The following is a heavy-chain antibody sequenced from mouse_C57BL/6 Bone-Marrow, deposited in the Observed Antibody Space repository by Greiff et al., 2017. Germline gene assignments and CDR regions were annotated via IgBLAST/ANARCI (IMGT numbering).Heavy chain of an antibody. J-gene: IGHJ3*01. CDR3: ARVDYSNYGAY. Sequence: QVQLKQSGPELVKPGASVKISCKASGYAFSSSWMNWVKQRPGKGLEWIGRIYPGDGDTNYNGKFKGKATLTADKSSSTAYMQLSSLTSEDSAVYFCARVDYSNYGAYWGQGTLVTVSA. V-gene: IGHV1-82*01. CDR2: IYPGDGDT. CDR1: GYAFSSSW. D-gene: IGHD2-5*01.